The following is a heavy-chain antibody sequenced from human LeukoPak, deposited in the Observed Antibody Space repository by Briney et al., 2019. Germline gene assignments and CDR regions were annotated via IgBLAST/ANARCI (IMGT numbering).Heavy chain of an antibody. V-gene: IGHV4-59*12. J-gene: IGHJ4*02. Sequence: PSETLSLTCTVSGGSISSYYWSWIRQPPGKGLEWIGYIYYSGSTNYNPSLKSRVTISIDTSKNQFSLKLSSVTVADTAVYYCARDYFDSSLYLGYWGQGTLVTVSS. CDR1: GGSISSYY. CDR2: IYYSGST. D-gene: IGHD3-22*01. CDR3: ARDYFDSSLYLGY.